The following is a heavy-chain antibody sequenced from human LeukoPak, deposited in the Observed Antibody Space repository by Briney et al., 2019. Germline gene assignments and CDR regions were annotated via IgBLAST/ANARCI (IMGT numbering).Heavy chain of an antibody. J-gene: IGHJ3*02. CDR2: INHSGST. CDR3: ARHSTIAGTEYAFDI. Sequence: SETLSLTCAVYGGSFSGYYWNWIRQPPGKGLEWIGEINHSGSTNYNPSLKSRVTISVDTSKNQFSLKLSSVTAADTAVYYCARHSTIAGTEYAFDIWGQGTMVTVSS. D-gene: IGHD6-13*01. V-gene: IGHV4-34*01. CDR1: GGSFSGYY.